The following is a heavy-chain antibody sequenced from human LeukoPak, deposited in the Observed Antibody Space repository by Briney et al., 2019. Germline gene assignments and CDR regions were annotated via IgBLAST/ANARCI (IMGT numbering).Heavy chain of an antibody. V-gene: IGHV4-30-2*01. D-gene: IGHD1-1*01. J-gene: IGHJ4*02. Sequence: PSQTLSLTCAVSGGSISSGGYSWSWIRQPPGKGLEWIGYIYHSGSTYYNPSLKSRVTISVDRSKNQFSLKLSSVTAADTAVYYYARVDWNYFDYWGQGTLVTVSS. CDR3: ARVDWNYFDY. CDR1: GGSISSGGYS. CDR2: IYHSGST.